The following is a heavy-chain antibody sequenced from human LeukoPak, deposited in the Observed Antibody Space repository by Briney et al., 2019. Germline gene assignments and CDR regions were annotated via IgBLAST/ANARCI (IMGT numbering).Heavy chain of an antibody. D-gene: IGHD2-15*01. V-gene: IGHV3-23*01. CDR2: ISVSGNT. CDR3: AKAPVTTCSGAYCYPFDY. Sequence: PPGGSLRLSCAASGFTLSSYAMSWVRQGPGKGLEWVSAISVSGNTYHADSVKGRFTISRDSYKNTLYLQMNSLRAEDAAVYYCAKAPVTTCSGAYCYPFDYWGQGTLATVSS. J-gene: IGHJ4*02. CDR1: GFTLSSYA.